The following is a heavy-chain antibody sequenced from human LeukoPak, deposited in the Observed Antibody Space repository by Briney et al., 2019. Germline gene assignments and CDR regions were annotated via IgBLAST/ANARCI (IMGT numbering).Heavy chain of an antibody. CDR3: AKAYPFVAVPAYFDY. CDR1: GFTFSSYA. Sequence: PGGSLRLSCAASGFTFSSYAMSWVRQAPGKGLEWVAGISWNSDDVGYADSVKGRFTISRDNAKNSLYLQMNSLRAEDTALYYCAKAYPFVAVPAYFDYWGQGTLVTVSS. D-gene: IGHD6-19*01. CDR2: ISWNSDDV. V-gene: IGHV3-9*01. J-gene: IGHJ4*02.